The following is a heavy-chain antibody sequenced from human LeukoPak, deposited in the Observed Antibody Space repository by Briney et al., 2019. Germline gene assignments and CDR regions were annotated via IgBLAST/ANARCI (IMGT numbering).Heavy chain of an antibody. Sequence: ETLSLTCTVSGASISSYYWSWIRQPAGKGLEWIGHIYTSGNTNYSPSLKSRVTMSIDTSKNQFSLKLSSVTAADTAVYYCARLKGGGSTYFYYYYMDVWGKGTTVTVSS. V-gene: IGHV4-4*07. CDR1: GASISSYY. CDR2: IYTSGNT. D-gene: IGHD2-15*01. CDR3: ARLKGGGSTYFYYYYMDV. J-gene: IGHJ6*03.